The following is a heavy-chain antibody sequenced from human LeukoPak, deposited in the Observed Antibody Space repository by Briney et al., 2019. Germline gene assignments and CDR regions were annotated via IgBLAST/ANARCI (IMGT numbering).Heavy chain of an antibody. CDR1: GFTFSSYW. D-gene: IGHD2/OR15-2a*01. CDR2: IKEDGSER. CDR3: ASDYFSG. J-gene: IGHJ3*01. Sequence: PPGGSLRLSCAASGFTFSSYWMSWVRQATGKGLEWVANIKEDGSERYYVDSVKGRFTVSRDNAKNSLYLQMNSLRAEDTAVYYCASDYFSGWGQGTMVTVSS. V-gene: IGHV3-7*01.